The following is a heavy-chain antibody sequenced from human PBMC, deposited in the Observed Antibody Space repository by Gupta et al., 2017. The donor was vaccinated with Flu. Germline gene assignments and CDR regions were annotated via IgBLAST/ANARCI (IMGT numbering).Heavy chain of an antibody. D-gene: IGHD2-2*01. Sequence: EMQLLESGGGFAQPGGSLRLSCVGSGFSFSSYALSWVRQTPGGGLEWVSSISGGDGDTYYADAVKGRFSVSRDNSKNTLYLEMTRLRAEDTAVYYCARVPVKNLARVIHFSTWGQGALVTVSS. CDR3: ARVPVKNLARVIHFST. V-gene: IGHV3-23*01. J-gene: IGHJ4*02. CDR1: GFSFSSYA. CDR2: ISGGDGDT.